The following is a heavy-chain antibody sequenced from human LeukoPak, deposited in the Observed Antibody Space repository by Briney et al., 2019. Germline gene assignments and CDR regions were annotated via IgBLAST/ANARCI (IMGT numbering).Heavy chain of an antibody. CDR1: GGSISSYY. D-gene: IGHD3-3*01. CDR2: IYTSGST. Sequence: SETLSLTCTVSGGSISSYYWSWIRQPAGKVLEWIGRIYTSGSTNYNPSLKSRVTMSVDTSKNQFSLKLSSVTAADTAVYYCARVLWGLEWPYSRMGYFDLWGRGTLVTVSS. J-gene: IGHJ2*01. V-gene: IGHV4-4*07. CDR3: ARVLWGLEWPYSRMGYFDL.